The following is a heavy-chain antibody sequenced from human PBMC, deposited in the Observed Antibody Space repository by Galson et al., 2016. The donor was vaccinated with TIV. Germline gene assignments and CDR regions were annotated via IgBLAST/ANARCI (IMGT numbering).Heavy chain of an antibody. CDR3: ARDRRHCGNECYLYYYYGMDV. Sequence: LRLSCAASGFLVSINYMTWVRQTPGKGLEWVSLISSGGYTSYADSVKGRFTISRDNSKNTVYLQMNSLRAEDTAVYYCARDRRHCGNECYLYYYYGMDVWGQGTAVTVSS. D-gene: IGHD2-21*01. CDR1: GFLVSINY. J-gene: IGHJ6*02. CDR2: ISSGGYT. V-gene: IGHV3-66*02.